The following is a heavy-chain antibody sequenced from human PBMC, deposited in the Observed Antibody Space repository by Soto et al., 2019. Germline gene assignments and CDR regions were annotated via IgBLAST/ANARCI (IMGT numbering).Heavy chain of an antibody. V-gene: IGHV1-8*01. Sequence: ASVKVSCKASGYTFTSYDIKWVRQATGQGLEWMGWMNPNNGNAGYAQKFRGRVSMTRNTSISTAYMELSSLRSEDTAVYFCARVAGYCSSPSCYWFDPWGQGTMVTVYS. J-gene: IGHJ5*02. CDR3: ARVAGYCSSPSCYWFDP. CDR2: MNPNNGNA. CDR1: GYTFTSYD. D-gene: IGHD2-2*01.